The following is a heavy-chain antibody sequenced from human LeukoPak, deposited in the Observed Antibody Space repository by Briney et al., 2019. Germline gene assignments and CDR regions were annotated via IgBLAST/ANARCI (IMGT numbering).Heavy chain of an antibody. CDR2: IYYSGST. D-gene: IGHD6-13*01. CDR1: GGSISSSSYY. J-gene: IGHJ3*02. CDR3: ARYSSSWYFAFDI. V-gene: IGHV4-61*01. Sequence: SETLSLTCTVSGGSISSSSYYWSWIRQPPGKGLEWIGYIYYSGSTNYNPSLKSRVTISVDTSKNQFSLKLSSVTAADTAVYYCARYSSSWYFAFDIWGQGTMVTVSS.